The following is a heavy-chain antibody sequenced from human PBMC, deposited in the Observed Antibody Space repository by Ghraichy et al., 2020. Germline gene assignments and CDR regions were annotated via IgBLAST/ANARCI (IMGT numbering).Heavy chain of an antibody. J-gene: IGHJ6*02. V-gene: IGHV4-34*01. D-gene: IGHD2-15*01. CDR2: INHSGST. Sequence: SETLSLTCAVYGGSFSGYYWSWIRQPPGKGLEWIGEINHSGSTNYNPSLKSRVTISVDTSKNQFSLKLSSVTAADTAVYYCARCYVGYCSGGSCYRVSHYYYYGMDVWGQGTTVTVSS. CDR3: ARCYVGYCSGGSCYRVSHYYYYGMDV. CDR1: GGSFSGYY.